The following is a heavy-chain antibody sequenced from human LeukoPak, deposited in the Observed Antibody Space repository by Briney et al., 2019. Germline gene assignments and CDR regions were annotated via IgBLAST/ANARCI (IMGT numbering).Heavy chain of an antibody. CDR1: GGSISSYY. CDR3: ARTVGDCSGSYLYYYYYMDV. V-gene: IGHV4-4*07. J-gene: IGHJ6*03. CDR2: IYASGST. D-gene: IGHD3-10*02. Sequence: VKPSETLSLTCTVSGGSISSYYWSWIRQPAGKGLEWIGRIYASGSTNYNPSLKSRVTMSVDTSKNQFSLKLSSVTAADTSVYYCARTVGDCSGSYLYYYYYMDVWGKGTTVTVSS.